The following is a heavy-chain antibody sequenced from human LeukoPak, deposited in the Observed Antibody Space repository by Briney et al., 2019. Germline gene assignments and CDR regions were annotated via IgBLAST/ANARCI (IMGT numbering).Heavy chain of an antibody. CDR3: ARAGGYCGRISCPYYFDY. D-gene: IGHD2-15*01. Sequence: ASVKVSCKASGYTFTGYYMHWVRQAPGQGLEWMGWINPNSGGTNYAHKFQGRVTMTRDTSISTAYMKLSRLRSDDTAVYYCARAGGYCGRISCPYYFDYWGQGSLVAVSS. CDR2: INPNSGGT. CDR1: GYTFTGYY. J-gene: IGHJ4*02. V-gene: IGHV1-2*02.